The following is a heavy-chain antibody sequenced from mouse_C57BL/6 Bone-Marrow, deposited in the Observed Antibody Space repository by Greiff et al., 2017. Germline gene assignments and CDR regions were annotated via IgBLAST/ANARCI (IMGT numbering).Heavy chain of an antibody. D-gene: IGHD4-1*01. CDR2: IYPSDSET. Sequence: QVQLKQPGAELVRPGSSVKLSCKASGYTFTSYWMDWVKQRPGQGLEWIGNIYPSDSETHYNQKFKDKATLTVDKSSSTAYMQLSSLTSEDSAVYYCARSKLGRYDYWGQGTTLTVSS. CDR1: GYTFTSYW. J-gene: IGHJ2*01. CDR3: ARSKLGRYDY. V-gene: IGHV1-61*01.